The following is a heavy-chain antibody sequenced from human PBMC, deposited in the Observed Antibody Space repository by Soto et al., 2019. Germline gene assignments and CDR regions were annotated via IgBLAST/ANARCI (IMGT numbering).Heavy chain of an antibody. CDR1: GGSISSSSHY. J-gene: IGHJ6*03. CDR3: ARLTSPTTSPYYYYYMDV. Sequence: QLQLQESGPGLVKPSETLSLTCTVSGGSISSSSHYWGWMRQPPGKGLEWIGSIYYRGTTSYNPSRKSRVTISEDTSNNQFSLNLSSVTAADTAVYYCARLTSPTTSPYYYYYMDVWGKGTTVTVSS. V-gene: IGHV4-39*01. CDR2: IYYRGTT. D-gene: IGHD1-26*01.